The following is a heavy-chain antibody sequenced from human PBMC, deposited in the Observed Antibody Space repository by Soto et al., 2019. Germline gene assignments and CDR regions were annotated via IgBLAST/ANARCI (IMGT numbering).Heavy chain of an antibody. CDR1: GGTFSSYA. Sequence: SVKVSCKASGGTFSSYAISWVRQAPGQGLEWMGGIIPIFGTANYAQKFQGRVTITADESTSTAYMELSSLRSEDTAVYYCARDAQWLRGNKAKDSSGYSDAFDIWGQGTMVTVSS. J-gene: IGHJ3*02. D-gene: IGHD3-22*01. CDR2: IIPIFGTA. V-gene: IGHV1-69*13. CDR3: ARDAQWLRGNKAKDSSGYSDAFDI.